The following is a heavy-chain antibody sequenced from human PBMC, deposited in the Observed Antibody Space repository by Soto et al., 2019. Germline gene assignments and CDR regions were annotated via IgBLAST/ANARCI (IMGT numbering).Heavy chain of an antibody. CDR2: ITGNGGT. D-gene: IGHD3-22*01. CDR1: GFTFRIYA. V-gene: IGHV3-23*01. Sequence: GGSLRLSCAASGFTFRIYAMSWVRQAPGKGLEWVSTITGNGGTSYADFVRGRFTISRDNSKNTLYLQMNSLRAEDTAVYYCAKDAPGSGWLSDYWGQGTLVTVSS. J-gene: IGHJ4*02. CDR3: AKDAPGSGWLSDY.